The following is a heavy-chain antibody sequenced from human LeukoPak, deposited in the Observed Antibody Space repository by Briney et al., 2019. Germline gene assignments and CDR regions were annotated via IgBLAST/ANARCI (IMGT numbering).Heavy chain of an antibody. CDR3: ARETSQKGAHYMDV. D-gene: IGHD3-16*01. CDR1: GASISSSSYY. CDR2: IYYSGST. J-gene: IGHJ6*03. V-gene: IGHV4-39*07. Sequence: PSETLSLTCTVSGASISSSSYYWGWVRQPPGKGLEWVGSIYYSGSTYYNPSLKSRVTISVDTSKNQFSLKLTSVTAADTAVYYCARETSQKGAHYMDVWGKGTTVTISS.